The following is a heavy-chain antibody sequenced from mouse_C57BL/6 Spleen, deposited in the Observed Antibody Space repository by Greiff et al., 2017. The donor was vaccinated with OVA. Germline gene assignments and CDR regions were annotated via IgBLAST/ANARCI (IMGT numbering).Heavy chain of an antibody. CDR3: AHFDCDY. J-gene: IGHJ2*01. Sequence: VQLQQPGAELVKPGASVKLSCKASGYTFTSYWMQWVKQRPGQGLEWIGEIDPSDSYTNYHQKFKGKATLTVDTSSSAAYMQLSSLTSEDAAVYYCAHFDCDYWGQGTTLTVSS. V-gene: IGHV1-50*01. CDR2: IDPSDSYT. CDR1: GYTFTSYW.